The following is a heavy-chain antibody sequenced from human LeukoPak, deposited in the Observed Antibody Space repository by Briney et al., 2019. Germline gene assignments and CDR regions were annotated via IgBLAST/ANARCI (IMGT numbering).Heavy chain of an antibody. D-gene: IGHD6-19*01. J-gene: IGHJ4*02. V-gene: IGHV3-23*01. CDR3: AKGGEWLYYFDY. CDR2: ISGSGGST. CDR1: GFTFSSYA. Sequence: GGSLRLSCAASGFTFSSYAMSWVRQAPGKGLEWVSAISGSGGSTYYADSVKGRFTISRDNSKSTLYLQMNSLRAEDTAVYYCAKGGEWLYYFDYWGQGTLVTVSS.